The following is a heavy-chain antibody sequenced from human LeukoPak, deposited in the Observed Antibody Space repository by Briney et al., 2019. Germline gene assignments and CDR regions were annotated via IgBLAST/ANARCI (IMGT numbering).Heavy chain of an antibody. CDR2: VKSKTDGETT. CDR3: ARKLTGTTFFDF. D-gene: IGHD1-1*01. Sequence: PGGSLRLSCVASGFTFSNAWMSWVRQAPGKGLEWVGRVKSKTDGETTDYAAPVKGRFTISRDDSKNSLHLQMSNLRAEDTAIYYCARKLTGTTFFDFWGQGTLVTVSS. J-gene: IGHJ4*02. CDR1: GFTFSNAW. V-gene: IGHV3-15*01.